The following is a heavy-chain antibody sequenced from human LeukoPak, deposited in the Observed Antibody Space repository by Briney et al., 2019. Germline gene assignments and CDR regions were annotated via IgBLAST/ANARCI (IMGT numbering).Heavy chain of an antibody. Sequence: ASVKVSCKASGYTFTSYYMHWVRQAPGQGLEWMGIINPSGGSTSYAQKFQGRVTMTRDTSTSTVYMELSSLRSEDTAVYYCARPGNYCDSRGLNFYYYGMDVWGQGTTVTVSS. CDR2: INPSGGST. V-gene: IGHV1-46*01. D-gene: IGHD3-22*01. J-gene: IGHJ6*02. CDR3: ARPGNYCDSRGLNFYYYGMDV. CDR1: GYTFTSYY.